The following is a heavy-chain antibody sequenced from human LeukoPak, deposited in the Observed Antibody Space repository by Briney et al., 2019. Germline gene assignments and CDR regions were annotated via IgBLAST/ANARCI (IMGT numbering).Heavy chain of an antibody. J-gene: IGHJ3*02. CDR3: ASDGSHGDAFDI. V-gene: IGHV1-69*05. CDR1: GGTFSSYA. CDR2: IIPIFGTA. Sequence: SVKVSCKASGGTFSSYAISWVRQAPGQGLEWMGRIIPIFGTANYAQKLQGRVTMTTDTSTSTAYMELRSLRSDDTAVYYCASDGSHGDAFDIWGQGTMVTVSS. D-gene: IGHD6-25*01.